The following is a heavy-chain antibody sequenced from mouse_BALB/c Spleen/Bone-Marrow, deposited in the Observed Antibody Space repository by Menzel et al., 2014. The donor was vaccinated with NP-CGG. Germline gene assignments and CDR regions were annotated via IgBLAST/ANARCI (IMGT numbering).Heavy chain of an antibody. CDR1: GLNIKDTY. CDR2: IDPAIFT. J-gene: IGHJ1*01. CDR3: ASYRYGWYFDV. V-gene: IGHV14-3*02. Sequence: EVQLQQSGAELVKPGASVKLSCTASGLNIKDTYLHWVKQRPEQGLDWIGRIDPAIFTKYDPKFQGKATITADTSSNTAYLHLSSLTSEDTADYYCASYRYGWYFDVWGAGTTVTVSS. D-gene: IGHD2-14*01.